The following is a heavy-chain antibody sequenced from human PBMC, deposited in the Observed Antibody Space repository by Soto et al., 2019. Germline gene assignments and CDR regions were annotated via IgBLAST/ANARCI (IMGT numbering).Heavy chain of an antibody. CDR2: IYYSGYT. D-gene: IGHD3-22*01. CDR3: ARPGGYSDSSGYYIDD. Sequence: SETLSLTCTVSGGSISSSSYYWGWIRQPPGKGLEWIGSIYYSGYTYYNPSLKSRVTISLDTSKNQFSLKLKYVTAADTAVYYCARPGGYSDSSGYYIDDWGQGTLVTVSS. CDR1: GGSISSSSYY. V-gene: IGHV4-39*07. J-gene: IGHJ4*02.